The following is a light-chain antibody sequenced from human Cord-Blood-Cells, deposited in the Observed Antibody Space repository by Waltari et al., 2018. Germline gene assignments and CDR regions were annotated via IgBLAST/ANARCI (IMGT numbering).Light chain of an antibody. CDR2: DTS. V-gene: IGLV7-46*01. J-gene: IGLJ3*02. Sequence: QAVVTQEPSLTVSPGGTVTPTCGSSTGAVTSGHYTYWFQQKPGQAPRTLIYDTSNKHSWTPARFSGSLLGGKAALTLSGAQPEDEAEYYCLLSYSGARGVFGGGTKLTVL. CDR3: LLSYSGARGV. CDR1: TGAVTSGHY.